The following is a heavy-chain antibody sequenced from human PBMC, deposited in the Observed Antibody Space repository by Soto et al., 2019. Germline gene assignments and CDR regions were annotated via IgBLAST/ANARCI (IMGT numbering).Heavy chain of an antibody. V-gene: IGHV3-23*01. CDR1: GFTFSSYA. Sequence: WGSLRLSCAASGFTFSSYAMSWVRQAPGKGLEWVSAISGSGGSTYYADSVKGRFTISRDNSKNTLYLQMNSLRAEDTAVYYCAKDSRTYYDYIWGSYRTNDAFDIWGQGTMVTVSS. J-gene: IGHJ3*02. CDR3: AKDSRTYYDYIWGSYRTNDAFDI. D-gene: IGHD3-16*02. CDR2: ISGSGGST.